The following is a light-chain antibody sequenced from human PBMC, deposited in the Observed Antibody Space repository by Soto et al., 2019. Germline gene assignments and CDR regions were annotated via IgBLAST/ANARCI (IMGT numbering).Light chain of an antibody. CDR3: QQYGTSPYT. Sequence: EIVLTQSPGTLSLSPGERATLSCRASQSVSSSYLAWYQQKPGQAPRLLIYGASSRATVIPDRFSGNGSGTDFTLTMSRLEPEDFAVYYCQQYGTSPYTFGQGAKLEIK. CDR1: QSVSSSY. V-gene: IGKV3-20*01. CDR2: GAS. J-gene: IGKJ2*01.